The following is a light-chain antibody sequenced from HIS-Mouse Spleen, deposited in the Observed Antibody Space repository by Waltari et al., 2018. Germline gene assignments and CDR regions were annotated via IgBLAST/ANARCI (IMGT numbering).Light chain of an antibody. Sequence: QSALTQPASVSGSPGQSITISCTGTSSDVGSYNLVSWYQNHPGKAPTRMIYEGSKRPYGVSNRFSGSKAGNTASLTISGLQAEDEADYYCCSYAGSSTVVFGGGTKLTVL. V-gene: IGLV2-23*01. J-gene: IGLJ2*01. CDR3: CSYAGSSTVV. CDR1: SSDVGSYNL. CDR2: EGS.